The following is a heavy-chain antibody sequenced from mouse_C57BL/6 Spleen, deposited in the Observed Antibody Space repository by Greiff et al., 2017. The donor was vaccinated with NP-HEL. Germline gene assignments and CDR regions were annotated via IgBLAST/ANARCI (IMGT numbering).Heavy chain of an antibody. J-gene: IGHJ2*01. CDR2: IHPNSGST. CDR3: ARKGNYGSSPYFDY. CDR1: GYTFTSYW. Sequence: QVQLQQPGAELVKPGASVKLSCKASGYTFTSYWMHWVKQRPGQGLEWIGMIHPNSGSTNYNEKFKSKATLTVDKSSSTAYMQLSSLTSEDSAVYYGARKGNYGSSPYFDYWGQGTTLTVSS. V-gene: IGHV1-64*01. D-gene: IGHD1-1*01.